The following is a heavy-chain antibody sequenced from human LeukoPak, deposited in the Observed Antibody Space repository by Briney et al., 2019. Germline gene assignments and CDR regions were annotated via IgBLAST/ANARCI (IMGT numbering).Heavy chain of an antibody. D-gene: IGHD3-22*01. CDR1: GFTFSSYS. CDR2: ISSSSSYV. CDR3: ARDDITMKPYDY. Sequence: GGSLRLSCAASGFTFSSYSMNWVRQAPGKGLEWVSFISSSSSYVYYADSVKGRFTISRDNAKNSLYLQMNSLRAEDTAVYYCARDDITMKPYDYWGQGTLVTVSS. J-gene: IGHJ4*02. V-gene: IGHV3-21*01.